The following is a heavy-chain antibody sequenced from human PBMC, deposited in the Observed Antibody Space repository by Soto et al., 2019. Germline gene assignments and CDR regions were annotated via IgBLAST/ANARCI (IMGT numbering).Heavy chain of an antibody. Sequence: PGESLKISCVGSGYSFTTYWVAWVRQMPGKGLEWMGTFYPRDSDATYSPSFQGQVTISGDKSISTAYLQWNSLKASDSAIYYCARGGQYGRHFDGMDVWGQGTTVTVSS. CDR2: FYPRDSDA. V-gene: IGHV5-51*01. J-gene: IGHJ6*02. CDR1: GYSFTTYW. CDR3: ARGGQYGRHFDGMDV. D-gene: IGHD1-26*01.